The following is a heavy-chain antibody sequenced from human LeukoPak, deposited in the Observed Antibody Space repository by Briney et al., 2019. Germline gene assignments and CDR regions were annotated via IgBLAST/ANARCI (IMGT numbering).Heavy chain of an antibody. CDR1: GGSFNGYY. CDR2: INHSGST. Sequence: SETLSLTCAVFGGSFNGYYWSWIRQPPGKGLEWIGEINHSGSTNYNPSLKNRVTISVDTSKNQFSLKLSSVTAADTTIYYCARGIPNAFDIWGQGTLVTVSS. CDR3: ARGIPNAFDI. V-gene: IGHV4-34*01. J-gene: IGHJ3*02.